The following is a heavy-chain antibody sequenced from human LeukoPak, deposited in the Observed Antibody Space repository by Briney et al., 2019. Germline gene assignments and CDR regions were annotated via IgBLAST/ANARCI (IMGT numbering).Heavy chain of an antibody. J-gene: IGHJ4*02. CDR2: INPNSGGT. Sequence: ASVKVSCKASGYTFTGYHMHWVRQAPGQGLEWMGWINPNSGGTNYAQKFQGRVTMTRDTSISTAYMELSRLRSDDTAVYYCARVGVVSRVVTATLDYFDYWGQGTLVTVSS. CDR1: GYTFTGYH. CDR3: ARVGVVSRVVTATLDYFDY. D-gene: IGHD2-21*02. V-gene: IGHV1-2*02.